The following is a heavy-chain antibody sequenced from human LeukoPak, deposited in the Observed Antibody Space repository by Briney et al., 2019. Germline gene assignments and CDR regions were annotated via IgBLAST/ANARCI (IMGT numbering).Heavy chain of an antibody. CDR3: ARGRVSSSTWYSTYYYYFYMDV. CDR1: GGSMKNYY. D-gene: IGHD1-1*01. J-gene: IGHJ6*03. V-gene: IGHV4-59*07. Sequence: SDTLSLTCTVSGGSMKNYYWIWIRQPPGKGLEGIGYIYYSGSTNYNPSLKSRVTISVDTSKTQFSLKLSSVTAADTAVYFCARGRVSSSTWYSTYYYYFYMDVWGKGTTVTVSS. CDR2: IYYSGST.